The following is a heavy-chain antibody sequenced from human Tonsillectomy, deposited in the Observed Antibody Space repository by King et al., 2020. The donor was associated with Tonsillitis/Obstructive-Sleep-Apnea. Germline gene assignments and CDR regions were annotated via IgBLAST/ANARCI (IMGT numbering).Heavy chain of an antibody. D-gene: IGHD3-22*01. CDR2: ISSSGSTI. CDR1: GFTFSSYE. Sequence: LVESGGGLVQPGGSLRLSCAASGFTFSSYEMNWVRQAPGKGLEWVSYISSSGSTIYYADSVKGRFTISRDNAKNSLYLQMNSLRAEDTAVYYCARAFPHYYDSSGYSGPTKNPGFDFDYWGQGTLVTVSS. J-gene: IGHJ4*02. V-gene: IGHV3-48*03. CDR3: ARAFPHYYDSSGYSGPTKNPGFDFDY.